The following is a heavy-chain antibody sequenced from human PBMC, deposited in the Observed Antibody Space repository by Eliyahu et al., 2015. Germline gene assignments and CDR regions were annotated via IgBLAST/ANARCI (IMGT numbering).Heavy chain of an antibody. Sequence: EEQLVESGGGLVQPGGSLXLSCEASGXTFNXDWMSWXRQAPGKGLGWVANIKQDESEKYYVDSVKGRFTSSRDNAKNSLYLQMNSLRAEDTAVYYCASGNYYTDAFDIWGQGTMVTVSS. CDR2: IKQDESEK. CDR1: GXTFNXDW. D-gene: IGHD3-10*01. J-gene: IGHJ3*02. V-gene: IGHV3-7*02. CDR3: ASGNYYTDAFDI.